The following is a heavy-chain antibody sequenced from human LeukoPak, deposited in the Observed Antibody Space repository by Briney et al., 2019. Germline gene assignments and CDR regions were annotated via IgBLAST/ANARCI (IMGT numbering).Heavy chain of an antibody. CDR3: TRGDWNDDN. V-gene: IGHV3-49*04. Sequence: GGSLRLSCSASGFTFGDYAMTWVRQAPGKGLEWLGMIRTKAHGGTTEYAASVKGRFTFSRDDSKSIAYLQMNSLKTEDTAVYYCTRGDWNDDNWGQGTLVTVSS. J-gene: IGHJ4*02. D-gene: IGHD1-1*01. CDR2: IRTKAHGGTT. CDR1: GFTFGDYA.